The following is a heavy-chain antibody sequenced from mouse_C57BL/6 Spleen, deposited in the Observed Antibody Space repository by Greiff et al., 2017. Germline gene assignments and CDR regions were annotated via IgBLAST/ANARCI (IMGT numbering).Heavy chain of an antibody. Sequence: DVKLVESGGDLVKPGGSLKLSCAASGFTFSSYGMSWVRQTPDKRLEWVATISSGGSYTYYPDSVKGRFTISRDNAKNTLYLQMSSLKSEDTTMYYCARQGYSNLYYFDYWGQGTTLTVSS. CDR1: GFTFSSYG. D-gene: IGHD2-5*01. J-gene: IGHJ2*01. CDR3: ARQGYSNLYYFDY. CDR2: ISSGGSYT. V-gene: IGHV5-6*02.